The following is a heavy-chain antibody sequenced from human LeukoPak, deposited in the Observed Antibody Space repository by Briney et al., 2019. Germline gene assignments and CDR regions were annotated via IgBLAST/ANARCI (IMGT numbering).Heavy chain of an antibody. V-gene: IGHV4-34*01. D-gene: IGHD6-19*01. CDR3: ARGLDEGIAVAAPFDY. Sequence: PSETLSLTCAVYGGSFSGYYWSWIRQPPGKGLEWIGEINHSGSTNYNPSLKSRVTISVDTSKNQFSLKLSSVTAADTAVYYCARGLDEGIAVAAPFDYWGQGTLVTVSS. CDR2: INHSGST. CDR1: GGSFSGYY. J-gene: IGHJ4*02.